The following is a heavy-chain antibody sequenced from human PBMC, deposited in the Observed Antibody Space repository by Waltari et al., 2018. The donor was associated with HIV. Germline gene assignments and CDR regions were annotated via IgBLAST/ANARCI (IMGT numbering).Heavy chain of an antibody. V-gene: IGHV1-8*02. CDR3: ARGTSGTYFDY. J-gene: IGHJ4*02. Sequence: QVQLVQSGAEVKKPGASVRVSCKAVGYTFSNYQINWVRQATGQGLEWMGWLSPNSGNTGAEQKFQGRLTMTRDTSTGTAYLEMSALTSDDTGIYFCARGTSGTYFDYWGQGTLVAVSS. CDR1: GYTFSNYQ. D-gene: IGHD5-12*01. CDR2: LSPNSGNT.